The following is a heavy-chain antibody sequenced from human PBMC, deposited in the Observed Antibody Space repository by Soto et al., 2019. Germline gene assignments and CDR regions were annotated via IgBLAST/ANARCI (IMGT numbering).Heavy chain of an antibody. V-gene: IGHV3-30*03. Sequence: GGSLRLSCAASGFTFSSYGMHWVRQAPGKGLEWVAVISYDGSNKYYADSVKGRFTISRDNSKNTLYLQMNSLRAEDTAVYYCASIAVAGFYYYSYIDVWGKGTTVTVSS. CDR3: ASIAVAGFYYYSYIDV. D-gene: IGHD6-19*01. CDR1: GFTFSSYG. J-gene: IGHJ6*03. CDR2: ISYDGSNK.